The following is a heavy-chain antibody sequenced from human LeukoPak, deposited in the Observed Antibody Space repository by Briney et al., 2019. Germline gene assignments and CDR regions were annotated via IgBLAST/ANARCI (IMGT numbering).Heavy chain of an antibody. D-gene: IGHD3-10*01. CDR2: INHSGST. CDR1: GGSISSSSYY. Sequence: SETLSLTCTVPGGSISSSSYYWSWIRQPPGKGLEWIGEINHSGSTNYNPSLKSRVTISVDTSKNQFSLKLSSVTAADTAVYYCARLRLYYGSGTYPIYYMDVWGKGTTVTISS. V-gene: IGHV4-39*07. J-gene: IGHJ6*03. CDR3: ARLRLYYGSGTYPIYYMDV.